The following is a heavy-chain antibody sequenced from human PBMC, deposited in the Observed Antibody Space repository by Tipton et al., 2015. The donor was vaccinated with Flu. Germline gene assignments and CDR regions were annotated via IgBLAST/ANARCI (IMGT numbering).Heavy chain of an antibody. Sequence: SLRLSCAASGFTFTNYDMQWVRQAPGEGLEWVAGVSRDGSEKFFADSVRGRFTISRDNSKDTFYLEMNNLRREDTAVYHCATLASVATAIPPLWGQGTLVTVSS. J-gene: IGHJ4*02. D-gene: IGHD2-2*02. CDR1: GFTFTNYD. CDR2: VSRDGSEK. CDR3: ATLASVATAIPPL. V-gene: IGHV3-30*03.